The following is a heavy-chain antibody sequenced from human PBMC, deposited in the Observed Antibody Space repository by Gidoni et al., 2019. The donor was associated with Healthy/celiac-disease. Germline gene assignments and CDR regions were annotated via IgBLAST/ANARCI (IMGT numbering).Heavy chain of an antibody. CDR2: INAGNGNT. CDR3: AGGIGGNGIYYFDY. V-gene: IGHV1-3*01. Sequence: QVQLVQSGAEVKKPGASVKVSCKASGYTFTSYARHWVRQAPGQRLEWMGWINAGNGNTKYSQKAQGRVTITRETSSSTAYMELSSLRSEDTAVYYCAGGIGGNGIYYFDYWGQGTLVTVSS. D-gene: IGHD2-15*01. CDR1: GYTFTSYA. J-gene: IGHJ4*02.